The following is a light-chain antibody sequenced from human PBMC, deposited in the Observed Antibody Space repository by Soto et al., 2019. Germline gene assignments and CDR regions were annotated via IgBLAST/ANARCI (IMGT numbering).Light chain of an antibody. CDR3: QQYNNWPPGWT. CDR2: GAS. J-gene: IGKJ1*01. Sequence: EIVMTQSPATLSVSPGERATLSCRASQSVSSDLAWYQQKPGQAPRLLIYGASTRATGIPARFSGSGSGTEFTRTISSLQSEDFAVYYCQQYNNWPPGWTFGQGTKVEIK. V-gene: IGKV3-15*01. CDR1: QSVSSD.